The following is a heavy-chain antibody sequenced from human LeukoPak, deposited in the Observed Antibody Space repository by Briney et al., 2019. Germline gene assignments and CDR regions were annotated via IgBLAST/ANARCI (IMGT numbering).Heavy chain of an antibody. CDR3: ARGFPGNPLASGSYYNSYYY. J-gene: IGHJ4*02. D-gene: IGHD3-10*01. CDR1: GGTFSSYA. CDR2: SIPIFGTA. V-gene: IGHV1-69*06. Sequence: SVKVSCKASGGTFSSYAISWVRQAPGQGLEWMGGSIPIFGTANYAQKFQGRVTITADKSTSTAYMELSSLRSEDTAVYYCARGFPGNPLASGSYYNSYYYWGQGTLVTVSS.